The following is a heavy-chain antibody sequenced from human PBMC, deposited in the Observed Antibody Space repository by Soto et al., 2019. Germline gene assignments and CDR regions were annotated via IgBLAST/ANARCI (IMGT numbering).Heavy chain of an antibody. CDR2: MNPNSGNT. Sequence: ASVKVSFKASGYTFTSYDINWVRQATGQGREGMGWMNPNSGNTGYAQKFQGRVTMTRNTSISTAYMELSSLRSEDTAVYYCARVLAVAGGERGYYFDYWGQGTLVTVSS. CDR1: GYTFTSYD. V-gene: IGHV1-8*01. D-gene: IGHD6-19*01. J-gene: IGHJ4*02. CDR3: ARVLAVAGGERGYYFDY.